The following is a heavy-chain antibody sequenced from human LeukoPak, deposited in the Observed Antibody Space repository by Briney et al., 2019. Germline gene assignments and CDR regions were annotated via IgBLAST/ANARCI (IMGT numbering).Heavy chain of an antibody. CDR3: ARRYSYGYH. D-gene: IGHD5-18*01. CDR1: GFTFSSYE. CDR2: ISSSGSTI. V-gene: IGHV3-48*03. Sequence: GGSLRLSCAASGFTFSSYEMNWVRQAPGKGLEWVSYISSSGSTIYYADSVKGRFTISRDNAKNSLYLQMNSLRAEDTAVYYCARRYSYGYHWGQGTLVTVSS. J-gene: IGHJ5*02.